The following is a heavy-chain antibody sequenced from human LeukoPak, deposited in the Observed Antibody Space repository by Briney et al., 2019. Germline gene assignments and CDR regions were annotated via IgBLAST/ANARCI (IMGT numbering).Heavy chain of an antibody. CDR1: GGSINSGGFF. CDR2: IYYTGNT. V-gene: IGHV4-31*03. J-gene: IGHJ6*03. D-gene: IGHD3-3*01. Sequence: PSQTLSLTCTVSGGSINSGGFFWSWIRQHPGKGLEWIGYIYYTGNTHHNPSLKSRVAISIDTSENQFSLKLSSVTAADTAVYYCARTVVKDFWSGYSYYYYYMDVRGKGTTVTVSS. CDR3: ARTVVKDFWSGYSYYYYYMDV.